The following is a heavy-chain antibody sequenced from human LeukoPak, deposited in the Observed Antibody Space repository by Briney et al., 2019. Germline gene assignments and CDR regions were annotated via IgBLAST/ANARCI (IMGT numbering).Heavy chain of an antibody. V-gene: IGHV3-23*01. CDR1: GFTFSSYA. Sequence: GGSLRLSCAASGFTFSSYAMSWVRQAPGKGLEWVSAISGSGGSTYYADSVKGRFTISRDNSKNTLYLQMNSLRAEDTAVYYCATQLGYYYYGMDVWGQGTTVTVSS. CDR2: ISGSGGST. J-gene: IGHJ6*02. CDR3: ATQLGYYYYGMDV. D-gene: IGHD2-2*01.